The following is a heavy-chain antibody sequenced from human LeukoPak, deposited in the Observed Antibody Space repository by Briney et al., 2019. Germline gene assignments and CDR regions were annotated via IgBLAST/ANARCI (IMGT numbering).Heavy chain of an antibody. CDR1: GYTFTSYG. Sequence: ASVKVSCRASGYTFTSYGISWVRQAPGQGLEWMGWISAYNGNTNYAQKLQGRVTMTTDTSTSTAYMELRSLRSDDTAVYYCARDHDTYYGPLYNWFDLWGQGTLVTVSS. J-gene: IGHJ5*02. V-gene: IGHV1-18*01. D-gene: IGHD3-10*01. CDR3: ARDHDTYYGPLYNWFDL. CDR2: ISAYNGNT.